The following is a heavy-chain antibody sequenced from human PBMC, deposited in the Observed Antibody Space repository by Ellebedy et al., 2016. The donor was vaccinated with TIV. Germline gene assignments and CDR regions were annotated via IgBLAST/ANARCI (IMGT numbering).Heavy chain of an antibody. Sequence: SETLSLTXTVSGGSISSSSYYWGWIRQPPGKGLEWIGSIYYSGSTYYNPSLKSRVTISVDTSKNQFSLKLSSVTAADTAVYYCASCSGGSCYSGYWGQGTLVTVSS. J-gene: IGHJ4*02. V-gene: IGHV4-39*07. CDR1: GGSISSSSYY. CDR2: IYYSGST. D-gene: IGHD2-15*01. CDR3: ASCSGGSCYSGY.